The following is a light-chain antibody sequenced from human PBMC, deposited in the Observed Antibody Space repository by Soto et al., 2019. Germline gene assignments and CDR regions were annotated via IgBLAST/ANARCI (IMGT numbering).Light chain of an antibody. V-gene: IGKV3-15*01. CDR1: QSVSSSY. CDR2: GAS. CDR3: QQCNNWPLSIT. J-gene: IGKJ5*01. Sequence: EIVLTQSPGTLSLSPGERATLSCRASQSVSSSYLAWYQQKPGQAPRLLIYGASTRATGIPAKFSGGGSGTEFTLTISSLQSEDFGVYYCQQCNNWPLSITFGQGTRLEIK.